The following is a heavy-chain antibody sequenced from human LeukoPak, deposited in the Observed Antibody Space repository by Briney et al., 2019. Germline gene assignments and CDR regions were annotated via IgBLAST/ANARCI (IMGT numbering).Heavy chain of an antibody. J-gene: IGHJ6*03. V-gene: IGHV4-61*02. CDR2: IYTSGST. Sequence: SETLSLTCTVSGGSISSGSYYWSWIRQPAGKGLEWIGRIYTSGSTNYNPSLKSRVTISVDTSKNQFSLKLSSVTAADTAVYYCARAARTHVVAAILYYYYYMDVWGKGTTVTVSS. D-gene: IGHD2-21*02. CDR1: GGSISSGSYY. CDR3: ARAARTHVVAAILYYYYYMDV.